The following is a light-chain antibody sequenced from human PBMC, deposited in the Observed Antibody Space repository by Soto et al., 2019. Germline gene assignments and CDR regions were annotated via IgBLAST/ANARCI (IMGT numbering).Light chain of an antibody. J-gene: IGLJ2*01. CDR2: DVS. Sequence: QSVLTQPRSVSGSPGQSVTFSCTGTSSDVGGYNYVSWYQQHPGKAPKVIIYDVSKRPSGVPDLISGAKSGNTASLTISGLKAEDEADYYCCSDAGSYTLVFGGGTKLTVL. V-gene: IGLV2-11*01. CDR1: SSDVGGYNY. CDR3: CSDAGSYTLV.